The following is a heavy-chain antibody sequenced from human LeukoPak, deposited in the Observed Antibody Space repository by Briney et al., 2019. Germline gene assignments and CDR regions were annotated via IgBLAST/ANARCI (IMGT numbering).Heavy chain of an antibody. D-gene: IGHD2-21*01. CDR2: IDGDGSVT. CDR1: RFTFSSYW. J-gene: IGHJ4*02. V-gene: IGHV3-74*01. Sequence: GGSLRLSCAASRFTFSSYWMHWVRQAPGKGLVWVSRIDGDGSVTSYADYVKGRLTISRDNAKNTLYLHMNNPRAEDTAVYYCVRDQGNYSFGHWGQGTLVTVSS. CDR3: VRDQGNYSFGH.